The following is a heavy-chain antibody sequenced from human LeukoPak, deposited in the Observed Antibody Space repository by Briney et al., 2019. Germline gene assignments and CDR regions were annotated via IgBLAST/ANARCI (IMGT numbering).Heavy chain of an antibody. CDR3: ARDPAPPTSFDY. CDR1: GFTFSSYA. J-gene: IGHJ4*02. CDR2: ISGSGGST. V-gene: IGHV3-23*01. Sequence: GGSLRLSCAASGFTFSSYATSWVRQAPGKGLEWVSAISGSGGSTYYADSVKGRFTISRDNSKNTLYLQMNSLRAEDTAVYYCARDPAPPTSFDYWGQGTLVTVSS. D-gene: IGHD2-2*01.